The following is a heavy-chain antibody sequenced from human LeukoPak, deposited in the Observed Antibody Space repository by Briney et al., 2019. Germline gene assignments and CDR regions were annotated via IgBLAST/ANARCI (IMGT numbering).Heavy chain of an antibody. CDR1: RFTFSSYS. J-gene: IGHJ4*02. D-gene: IGHD1-26*01. CDR2: ISSSGSYI. CDR3: ARGEGRNFGY. V-gene: IGHV3-21*01. Sequence: GGSLRLSCAASRFTFSSYSMNWVRQAPGKGLEWVSSISSSGSYIYYADSVKGRFTISRDNAKNSLYLQMNSLRAEDTAVYYCARGEGRNFGYWGQGTLITVSS.